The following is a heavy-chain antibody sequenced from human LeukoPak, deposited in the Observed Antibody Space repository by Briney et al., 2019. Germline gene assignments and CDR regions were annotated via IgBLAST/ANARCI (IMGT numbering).Heavy chain of an antibody. CDR3: ARGVMSDRSSTSCYDY. Sequence: SETLSLTCTVSGGSISSGGYYWRWIRQHPGKGLEWIGYIYYSGSTYYNPSLKSRVTISVDTSKNQFSLKLSSVTAADTAVYYCARGVMSDRSSTSCYDYWGQGTLVTVSS. CDR2: IYYSGST. J-gene: IGHJ4*02. V-gene: IGHV4-31*03. CDR1: GGSISSGGYY. D-gene: IGHD2-2*01.